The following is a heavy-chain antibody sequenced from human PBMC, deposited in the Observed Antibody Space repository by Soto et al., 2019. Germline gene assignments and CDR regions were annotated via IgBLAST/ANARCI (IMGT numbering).Heavy chain of an antibody. V-gene: IGHV3-30-3*01. J-gene: IGHJ3*02. CDR1: GSTFSSYD. CDR3: ARGPSHCAFDI. CDR2: ISPDGSNA. Sequence: QVQLVESGGDVVQPGRSLRLSCAASGSTFSSYDIHWVRQAPGKGLEWVAHISPDGSNAYYADSVKGRFIISRDNAKNMVYLQMNSLRVEDTSVYHCARGPSHCAFDIWGQGTMVTVSS.